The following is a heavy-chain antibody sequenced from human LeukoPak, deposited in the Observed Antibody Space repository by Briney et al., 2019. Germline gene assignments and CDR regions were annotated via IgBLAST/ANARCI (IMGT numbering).Heavy chain of an antibody. CDR2: ICSGGST. D-gene: IGHD1-26*01. V-gene: IGHV3-66*02. CDR1: GFTVSSNY. Sequence: PGGSLRLSCAASGFTVSSNYMSWVRQAPGKGLEWVSVICSGGSTYYADSVKGRSTISRDNSKNTLYLQMNSLRAEDTAVYYCARGSEWELRFDYWGQGTLVTVSS. CDR3: ARGSEWELRFDY. J-gene: IGHJ4*02.